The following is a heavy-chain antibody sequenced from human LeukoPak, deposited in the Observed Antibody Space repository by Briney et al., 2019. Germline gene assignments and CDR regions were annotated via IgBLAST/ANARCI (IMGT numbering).Heavy chain of an antibody. D-gene: IGHD2-2*01. Sequence: EPLTLTCGVYGAFFSGYYGSWLRQPPEKGVEWIREINHRGCTNYNPSLESRVTISADKSKNHFPRKLSAVTAADTALYYCARGGRAPKTYQLLFRIMDVWGKGTTVTVSS. CDR1: GAFFSGYY. V-gene: IGHV4-34*01. CDR3: ARGGRAPKTYQLLFRIMDV. J-gene: IGHJ6*03. CDR2: INHRGCT.